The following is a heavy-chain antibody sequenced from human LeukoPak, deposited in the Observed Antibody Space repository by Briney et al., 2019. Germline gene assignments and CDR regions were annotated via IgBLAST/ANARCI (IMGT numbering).Heavy chain of an antibody. V-gene: IGHV3-7*01. J-gene: IGHJ5*02. D-gene: IGHD7-27*01. Sequence: GGSLRLSCAASGFTFSSYWMSWVRQAPGKGLEWVANIKQDGSEKYYEDSVKGRFTISRDNAKNSLYLQMNSLRAEDTAVYYCAREVMGTLGTNWFDPWGQGTLVTVSS. CDR2: IKQDGSEK. CDR1: GFTFSSYW. CDR3: AREVMGTLGTNWFDP.